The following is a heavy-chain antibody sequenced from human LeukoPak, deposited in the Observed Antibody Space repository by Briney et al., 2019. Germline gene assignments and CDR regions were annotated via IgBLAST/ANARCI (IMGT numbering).Heavy chain of an antibody. CDR1: GFTFINYS. CDR2: ISSGSDYM. D-gene: IGHD2-15*01. Sequence: GGPLRPSCEPSGFTFINYSMTWVRKAPGKGLEWFSSISSGSDYMYYADSVKGRFTISRDNAKNSLYLQVNSLRAEDTAVFYCARSSGSFATSGFDYWGQGTLVTVSS. J-gene: IGHJ4*02. V-gene: IGHV3-21*01. CDR3: ARSSGSFATSGFDY.